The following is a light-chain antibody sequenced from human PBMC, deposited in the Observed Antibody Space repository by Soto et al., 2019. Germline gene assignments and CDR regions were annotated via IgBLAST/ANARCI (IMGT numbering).Light chain of an antibody. CDR1: SSDVGGYNY. V-gene: IGLV2-14*01. CDR2: EVS. CDR3: SSYTTSSTMI. Sequence: QSALTQPPSASGSPGQSVTISCSGTSSDVGGYNYVSWYQQHPGKAPKLMIYEVSDRPSGVSNRFSGSKSGDTASLTISGLQAEDEAYYYCSSYTTSSTMIFGGGTKLTVL. J-gene: IGLJ2*01.